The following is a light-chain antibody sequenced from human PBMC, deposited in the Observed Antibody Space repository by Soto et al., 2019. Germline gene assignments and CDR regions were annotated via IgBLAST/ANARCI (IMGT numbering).Light chain of an antibody. CDR3: QQYNSYSPAWT. V-gene: IGKV1-5*01. J-gene: IGKJ1*01. Sequence: DTEMTQSTSRLSGAGGDRVTLTCRAMQTISSWLAWYQQKPGKAPKLLIYDASSLESGVPSRFSGSGSGTEFTLTISSLQPDDFATYYCQQYNSYSPAWTFGQGTQVDI. CDR2: DAS. CDR1: QTISSW.